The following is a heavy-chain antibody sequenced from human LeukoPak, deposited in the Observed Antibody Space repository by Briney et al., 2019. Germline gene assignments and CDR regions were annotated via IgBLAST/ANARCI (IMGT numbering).Heavy chain of an antibody. D-gene: IGHD3-3*01. V-gene: IGHV1-18*01. Sequence: ASVKVSCKASGYTFTSCGISWVRQAPGQGLEWMGWISAYNGNTNYAQKLQGRVTMTTDTSTSTAYMELRSLRSDDTAVYYCARGNYDFWSGLQPFDYWGQGTLGTVSS. CDR2: ISAYNGNT. CDR3: ARGNYDFWSGLQPFDY. CDR1: GYTFTSCG. J-gene: IGHJ4*02.